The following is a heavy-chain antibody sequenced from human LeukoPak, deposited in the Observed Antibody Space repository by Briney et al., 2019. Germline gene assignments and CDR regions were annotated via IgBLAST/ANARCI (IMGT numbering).Heavy chain of an antibody. J-gene: IGHJ4*02. CDR1: GFSFSTYG. D-gene: IGHD4-17*01. Sequence: PGGSLRLSCAASGFSFSTYGMSWVRQAPGKGLEWVSAITSSGGSTYYADSAKGRFTISRDNSKHTMYLQMNSLRAEDTAVYYCAKDDLYGKFDYWGQGTLATVSS. V-gene: IGHV3-23*01. CDR3: AKDDLYGKFDY. CDR2: ITSSGGST.